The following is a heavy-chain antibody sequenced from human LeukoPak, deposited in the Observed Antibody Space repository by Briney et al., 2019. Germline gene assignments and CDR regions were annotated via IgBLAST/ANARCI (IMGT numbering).Heavy chain of an antibody. D-gene: IGHD3-3*01. J-gene: IGHJ5*02. V-gene: IGHV4-39*01. Sequence: SETLSLTCTVSGGSVGSSDSYWVWVRQPPGKGLEWIGSIYYSGSTYYNPSLKSRVTISVDTSKNQFSLKLSSVTAADTAVYYCARHQKVVTIFGVVTRSGWFDPWGQGTLVTVSS. CDR2: IYYSGST. CDR1: GGSVGSSDSY. CDR3: ARHQKVVTIFGVVTRSGWFDP.